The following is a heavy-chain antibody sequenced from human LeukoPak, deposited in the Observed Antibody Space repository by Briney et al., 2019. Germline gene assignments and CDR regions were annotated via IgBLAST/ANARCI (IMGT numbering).Heavy chain of an antibody. CDR1: GYTFTDYY. D-gene: IGHD3-9*01. V-gene: IGHV1-2*02. CDR3: ARDNHDILTGYWFDP. Sequence: ASVTVSFKASGYTFTDYYIHWVRQAPGQGLEWMGWINPNSGDTDFAQKFQGRVTMTRDTSISTAYMELSRLRSDDTAVYYCARDNHDILTGYWFDPWGQGTLVTVSS. CDR2: INPNSGDT. J-gene: IGHJ5*02.